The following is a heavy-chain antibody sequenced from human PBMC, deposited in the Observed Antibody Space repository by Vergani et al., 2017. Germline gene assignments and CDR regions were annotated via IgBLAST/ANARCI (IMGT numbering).Heavy chain of an antibody. V-gene: IGHV3-49*03. CDR2: IRSKAYGGTT. CDR3: TRVRGIGSGSYLKYGIDY. Sequence: EVQLVESGGGLVRPGRSLRLSCTASGFTFGDYAMSWFRQAPGKGLEWVGFIRSKAYGGTTEYAASVKGRFTISRDDSKSIAYLQMNSLKTEDTAVYYCTRVRGIGSGSYLKYGIDYWGQGTLVTVSS. J-gene: IGHJ4*02. D-gene: IGHD1-26*01. CDR1: GFTFGDYA.